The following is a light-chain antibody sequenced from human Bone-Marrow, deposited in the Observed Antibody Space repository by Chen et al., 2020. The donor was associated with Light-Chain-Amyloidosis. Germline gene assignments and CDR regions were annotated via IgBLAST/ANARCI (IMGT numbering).Light chain of an antibody. CDR3: QSTESSGTYAVI. J-gene: IGLJ2*01. Sequence: SYELTQPPSVSVSPGQTARITCSGDDLPTKYAYWYQQKPGQAPVLGIHRDTERPSGISVRFCGSSSGTTATLTISGVQAEEEADYHCQSTESSGTYAVIFGGGTKLTVL. V-gene: IGLV3-25*02. CDR2: RDT. CDR1: DLPTKY.